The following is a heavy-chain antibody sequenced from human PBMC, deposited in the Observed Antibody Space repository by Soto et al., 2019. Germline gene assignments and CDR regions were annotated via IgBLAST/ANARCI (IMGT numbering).Heavy chain of an antibody. CDR2: ISAYNGNT. CDR3: ARGGITIFGVVIPSPKNNWFDP. Sequence: ASVKVSCKASGYTFTSYGISWVRQAPGQGLEWMGWISAYNGNTNYAQKLQGRVTMTTDTSTSTAYMELRSLRSDDTAVYYCARGGITIFGVVIPSPKNNWFDPWGQGTRGTVS. D-gene: IGHD3-3*01. CDR1: GYTFTSYG. J-gene: IGHJ5*02. V-gene: IGHV1-18*01.